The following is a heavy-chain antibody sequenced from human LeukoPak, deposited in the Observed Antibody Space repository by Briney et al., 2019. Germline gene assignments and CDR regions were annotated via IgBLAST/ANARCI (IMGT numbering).Heavy chain of an antibody. J-gene: IGHJ4*02. D-gene: IGHD2/OR15-2a*01. CDR1: AFTFSSYA. Sequence: GGSLRLSCAASAFTFSSYAMRWVRQAPGKGLEWDSAISGSGGSTYYADSVKGRFTISRDNSKNTLYLQMNSQIAEDTAVYYCAKNMGYPGLHWGQGTLVTVSS. CDR3: AKNMGYPGLH. CDR2: ISGSGGST. V-gene: IGHV3-23*01.